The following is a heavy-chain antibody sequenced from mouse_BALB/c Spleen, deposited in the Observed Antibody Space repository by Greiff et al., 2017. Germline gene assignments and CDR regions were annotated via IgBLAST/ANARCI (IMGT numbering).Heavy chain of an antibody. CDR3: ASPYDYDVAWFAY. Sequence: QVQLQQSGPGLVQPSQSLSITCTVSGFSLTSYGVHWVRQSPGKGLEWLGVIWSGGSTDYNAAFISRLSVSKDNSKSQVFFKMNSLQADDTAIYYCASPYDYDVAWFAYWGQGTLVTVSA. CDR1: GFSLTSYG. J-gene: IGHJ3*01. V-gene: IGHV2-4-1*01. D-gene: IGHD2-4*01. CDR2: IWSGGST.